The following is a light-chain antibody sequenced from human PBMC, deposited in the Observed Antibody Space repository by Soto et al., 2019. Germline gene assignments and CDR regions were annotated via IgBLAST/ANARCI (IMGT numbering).Light chain of an antibody. CDR1: QSVSSSS. CDR3: QQYGSSPRT. J-gene: IGKJ1*01. CDR2: GAS. V-gene: IGKV3-20*01. Sequence: VLTQFPDTLSLSPGERATLSCRASQSVSSSSLAWYQQRRGQAPRLLIHGASSRATGIPDRFSGSGSGTDFTLTISRLEPEDFAVYYCQQYGSSPRTFGQGTKVDIK.